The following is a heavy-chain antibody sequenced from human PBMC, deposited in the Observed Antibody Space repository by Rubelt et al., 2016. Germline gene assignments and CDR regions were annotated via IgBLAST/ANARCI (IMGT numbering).Heavy chain of an antibody. J-gene: IGHJ3*02. Sequence: VQLQESGPGLVKPSQTLSLTCSVSGGSISSGGYYWSWIRQHPGKGLEWIGYMYYSGSTYHNPSLKGRVTISVDTSKNQFSLKLSSVTAADTAVYYCARVRGYSYGYYAFDIWGQGTMVTVSS. CDR1: GGSISSGGYY. CDR3: ARVRGYSYGYYAFDI. CDR2: MYYSGST. D-gene: IGHD5-18*01. V-gene: IGHV4-31*03.